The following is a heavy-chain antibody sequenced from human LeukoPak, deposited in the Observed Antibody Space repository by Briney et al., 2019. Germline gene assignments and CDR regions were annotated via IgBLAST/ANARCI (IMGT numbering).Heavy chain of an antibody. D-gene: IGHD3-3*01. CDR3: ARDRHVLRFLEWLTPSYYYYGMDV. Sequence: ASVKVSCKASGYTFSSNAINWVRQAPGQGLEWMGWIDTNTGNPTYAQGFTGQFVFSLDTSVSTAYLQISSLKAEDTAVYYCARDRHVLRFLEWLTPSYYYYGMDVWGQGTTVTVSS. CDR1: GYTFSSNA. J-gene: IGHJ6*02. CDR2: IDTNTGNP. V-gene: IGHV7-4-1*02.